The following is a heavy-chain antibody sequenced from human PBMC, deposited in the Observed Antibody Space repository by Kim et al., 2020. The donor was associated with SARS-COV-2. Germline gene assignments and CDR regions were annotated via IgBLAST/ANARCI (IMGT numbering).Heavy chain of an antibody. J-gene: IGHJ3*02. D-gene: IGHD3-22*01. Sequence: GGSLRLSCAASGFTFNSYAMHWVRQAPGKGLEWVAVFSYDGTNKYYADSVKGRFTISRDNSKNTVYLQMNSLRAEDTAVYYCAREGSHDSSDDRNDAFDIWGQGKIVTVSS. V-gene: IGHV3-30-3*01. CDR3: AREGSHDSSDDRNDAFDI. CDR2: FSYDGTNK. CDR1: GFTFNSYA.